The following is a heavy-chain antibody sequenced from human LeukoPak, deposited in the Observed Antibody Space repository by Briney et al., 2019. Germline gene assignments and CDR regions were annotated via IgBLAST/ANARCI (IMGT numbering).Heavy chain of an antibody. CDR2: IYPGDSDT. CDR3: ARHRARRSAFDV. D-gene: IGHD6-25*01. CDR1: GYSFAGYW. V-gene: IGHV5-51*01. Sequence: GESLKISCKGSGYSFAGYWIAWVRQMPGKGLEWMGIIYPGDSDTTYSPSFQGQVTISADKSISTAYLQWNSLEASDTAMYYCARHRARRSAFDVWGQGALVTVSS. J-gene: IGHJ3*01.